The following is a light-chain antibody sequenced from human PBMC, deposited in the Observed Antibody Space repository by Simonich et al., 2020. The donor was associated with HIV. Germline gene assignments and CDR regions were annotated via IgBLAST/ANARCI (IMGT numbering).Light chain of an antibody. CDR1: QSVLYSSNNKNY. V-gene: IGKV4-1*01. Sequence: DIVMTQSPDSLAVSLGERATINCNSSQSVLYSSNNKNYLAWYQQTPGQPPKLLIYWASTRESGVPDRCRGSGSGTDFTLTSSSLQAEDVAVYYCQQYYSTPYTFGQGTKLEIK. CDR3: QQYYSTPYT. J-gene: IGKJ2*01. CDR2: WAS.